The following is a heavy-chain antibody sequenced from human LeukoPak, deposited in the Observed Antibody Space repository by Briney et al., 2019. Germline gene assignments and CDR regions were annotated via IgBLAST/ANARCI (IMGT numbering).Heavy chain of an antibody. J-gene: IGHJ4*02. D-gene: IGHD2-2*01. Sequence: PGGSLRLSCAASGFTFSSYGMHWVRQAPGKGLEWVAVIWYDGSNKYYADSVKGRFTISRDNFKNTLYLQMNSLRAEDTAVYYCAKGGKTIMCPTSCYDYWGQGTLVTVSS. CDR1: GFTFSSYG. CDR2: IWYDGSNK. V-gene: IGHV3-33*06. CDR3: AKGGKTIMCPTSCYDY.